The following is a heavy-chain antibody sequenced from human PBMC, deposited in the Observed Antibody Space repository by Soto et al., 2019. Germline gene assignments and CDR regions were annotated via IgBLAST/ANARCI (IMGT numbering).Heavy chain of an antibody. CDR2: ISSSSSTI. CDR1: GFTFSSYS. CDR3: ARDRAEDIVVVPGYYYMDV. Sequence: GGSLRLSCAASGFTFSSYSMNWVRQAPGKGLEWVSYISSSSSTIYYADSVKGRFTISRDNAKNSLYLQMNSLRAEDTAVYYCARDRAEDIVVVPGYYYMDVWGKGTTVTFSS. D-gene: IGHD2-2*01. J-gene: IGHJ6*03. V-gene: IGHV3-48*01.